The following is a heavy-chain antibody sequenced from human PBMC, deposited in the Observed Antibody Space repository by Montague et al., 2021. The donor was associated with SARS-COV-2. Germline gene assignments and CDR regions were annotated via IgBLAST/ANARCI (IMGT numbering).Heavy chain of an antibody. D-gene: IGHD3-22*01. CDR3: ARHGKTRIAMIVVVIGYFDY. CDR2: IYYSGST. V-gene: IGHV4-39*01. Sequence: SETLSLTCTVSVGSISSYCYYWGWLRPPPGQGLDWFGCIYYSGSTYSTPSLKSRVTISVDTSKNQFSLKLSSVTAAATAVYYCARHGKTRIAMIVVVIGYFDYWGQGTLVTVSS. CDR1: VGSISSYCYY. J-gene: IGHJ4*02.